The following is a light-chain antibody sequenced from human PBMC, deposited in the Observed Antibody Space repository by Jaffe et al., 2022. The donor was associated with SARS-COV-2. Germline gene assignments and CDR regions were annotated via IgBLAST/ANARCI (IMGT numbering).Light chain of an antibody. CDR3: QQFGDSPAWT. CDR2: GAS. J-gene: IGKJ1*01. CDR1: QSVSRSY. Sequence: EIVLTQSPGTLSLSPGGRATLSCRASQSVSRSYLAWYQQIPGQAPRLLIYGASRRATGIPDRFSGSGSGTDFTLTISRLEPEDFAVYYCQQFGDSPAWTFGQGTKVEIK. V-gene: IGKV3-20*01.